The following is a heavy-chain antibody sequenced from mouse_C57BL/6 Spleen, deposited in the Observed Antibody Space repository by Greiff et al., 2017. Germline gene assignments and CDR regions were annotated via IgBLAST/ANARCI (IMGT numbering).Heavy chain of an antibody. CDR3: ARKVEDTKYFDV. D-gene: IGHD1-1*01. J-gene: IGHJ1*03. V-gene: IGHV1-20*01. CDR2: INPYNGDT. Sequence: EVQLQQSGPELVKPGASVKKSCKASGYSFTGSFMNWVMQSHGKGLEWIGRINPYNGDTFYNQKFKGKATLTVDKSSSTAHMELRRLTSEDSAVYYCARKVEDTKYFDVWGKGTTVTVSS. CDR1: GYSFTGSF.